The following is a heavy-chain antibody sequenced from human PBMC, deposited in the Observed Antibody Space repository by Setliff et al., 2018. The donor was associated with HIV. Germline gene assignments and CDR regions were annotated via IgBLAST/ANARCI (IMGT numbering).Heavy chain of an antibody. J-gene: IGHJ4*02. CDR2: IKSKTDGETE. CDR3: AVVVGGYAYSSSWYFHY. Sequence: SGGSLRLSCAASGFTFTNAWMSWVRQAPGKGLEWVGRIKSKTDGETEDYAAPVKGRFTISRDDSRSTLSLQMNSLKTEDTAVYYCAVVVGGYAYSSSWYFHYWGQGTLVTVSS. D-gene: IGHD6-13*01. V-gene: IGHV3-15*01. CDR1: GFTFTNAW.